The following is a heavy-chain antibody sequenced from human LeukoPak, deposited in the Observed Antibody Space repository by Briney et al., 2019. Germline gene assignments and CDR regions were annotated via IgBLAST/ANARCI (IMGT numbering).Heavy chain of an antibody. CDR1: GYTFTDYR. J-gene: IGHJ4*02. D-gene: IGHD1-14*01. CDR3: GARKGDQTTAY. CDR2: INLAGSEE. Sequence: PGGSLTLSCAVSGYTFTDYRMNWVRQVPGEGLEGVANINLAGSEEFYMESVRGRLTISRDNAKNSLSLHMNTVRDEDTAVYYCGARKGDQTTAYWGQGTLVTVSA. V-gene: IGHV3-7*01.